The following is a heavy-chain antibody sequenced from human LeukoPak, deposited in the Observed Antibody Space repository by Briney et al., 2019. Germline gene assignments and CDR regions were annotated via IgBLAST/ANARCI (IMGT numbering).Heavy chain of an antibody. V-gene: IGHV1-46*01. CDR3: ARGSCSSTSCYWEEVGYFDY. CDR2: INPSGGST. J-gene: IGHJ4*02. Sequence: ASVKVSCKASGYTFTSYYMHWVRQAPGQGHEWMGIINPSGGSTSYAQKFQGRVTMTRDMSTSTVYMELSSLRAEDTAVYYCARGSCSSTSCYWEEVGYFDYWGQGTLVTVSS. D-gene: IGHD2-2*01. CDR1: GYTFTSYY.